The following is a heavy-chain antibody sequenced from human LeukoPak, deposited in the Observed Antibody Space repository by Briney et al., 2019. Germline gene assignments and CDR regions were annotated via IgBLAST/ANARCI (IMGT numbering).Heavy chain of an antibody. CDR2: IIPILGIA. CDR3: ARGNGDQRNGAFDY. D-gene: IGHD4-17*01. CDR1: GGTFSSYA. Sequence: SVKVSCKASGGTFSSYASSWVRQAPGQGLEWMGRIIPILGIANYAQKFQGRVTITADKSTSTAYMELSSLRSEDTAVYYCARGNGDQRNGAFDYWGQGTLVTVSS. V-gene: IGHV1-69*04. J-gene: IGHJ4*02.